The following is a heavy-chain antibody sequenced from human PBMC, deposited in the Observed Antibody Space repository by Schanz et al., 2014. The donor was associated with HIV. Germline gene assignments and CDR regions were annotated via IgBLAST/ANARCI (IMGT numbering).Heavy chain of an antibody. Sequence: QVQLQQWGAGLLKPSETLSLTCAVYGASFSGSYWSWIRQPPGKGLEWIGEIDHSGNTNYNPSLKSRVSISVDTSKKQSSLKMPSVTAADTAVYYCARDKTLAALRPYYGFDFWGLGTLVTVSS. CDR2: IDHSGNT. D-gene: IGHD1-26*01. CDR3: ARDKTLAALRPYYGFDF. V-gene: IGHV4-34*01. J-gene: IGHJ4*02. CDR1: GASFSGSY.